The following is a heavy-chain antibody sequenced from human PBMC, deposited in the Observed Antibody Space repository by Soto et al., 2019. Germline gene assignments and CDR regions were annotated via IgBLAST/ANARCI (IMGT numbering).Heavy chain of an antibody. D-gene: IGHD1-26*01. CDR1: GYSFTGYY. CDR2: INPNSGRT. Sequence: ASVKVSFNPSGYSFTGYYMHWVRQPPLQGLEWMAWINPNSGRTKYVKKFQGWVTMTRDSSISTAYMELSRLRYDDTAVYYCARDGDSGSHDYWGQGTLVTVSS. CDR3: ARDGDSGSHDY. V-gene: IGHV1-2*04. J-gene: IGHJ4*02.